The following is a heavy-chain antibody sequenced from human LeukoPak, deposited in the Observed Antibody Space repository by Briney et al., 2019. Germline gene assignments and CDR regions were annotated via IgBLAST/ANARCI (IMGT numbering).Heavy chain of an antibody. V-gene: IGHV4-34*01. CDR3: ASEVITMVRGVSSSKRDY. Sequence: SETLSLTCAVYGGSFSGYYWSWIRQPPGKGLEWIGEINHSGSTNYNPSLKSRVTISVDTSKNQFSLKLSSVTAADTAVYYCASEVITMVRGVSSSKRDYWGQGTLVTVSS. J-gene: IGHJ4*02. CDR1: GGSFSGYY. CDR2: INHSGST. D-gene: IGHD3-10*01.